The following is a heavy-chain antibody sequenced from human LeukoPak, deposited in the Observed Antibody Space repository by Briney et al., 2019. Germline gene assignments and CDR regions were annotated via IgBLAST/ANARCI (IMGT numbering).Heavy chain of an antibody. V-gene: IGHV1-18*01. CDR2: ISAYNGNT. CDR1: GYTFTSYG. Sequence: GASVKVSCKASGYTFTSYGISWVRQAPGQGLEWMGWISAYNGNTNYAQKLQGRVTMTTDTSTSTAYMELRSLRSDDTAVYYCARAYYVNEWSPPDAFDIWGQGTMVTVSS. D-gene: IGHD3-16*01. CDR3: ARAYYVNEWSPPDAFDI. J-gene: IGHJ3*02.